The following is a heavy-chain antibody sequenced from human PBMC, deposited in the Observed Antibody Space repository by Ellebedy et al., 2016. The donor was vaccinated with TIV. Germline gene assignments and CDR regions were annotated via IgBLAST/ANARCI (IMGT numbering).Heavy chain of an antibody. CDR2: IYTSGST. Sequence: SETLSLXXTVSGGSISSGSYYWSWIRQPAGKGLEWIGRIYTSGSTNYNPSLKSRVTMSVDTSKNQFSLKLSSVTAADTAVYYCARGYCTSTSCFGRYYYYYMDVWGKGTTVTVPS. D-gene: IGHD2-2*01. V-gene: IGHV4-61*02. CDR3: ARGYCTSTSCFGRYYYYYMDV. CDR1: GGSISSGSYY. J-gene: IGHJ6*03.